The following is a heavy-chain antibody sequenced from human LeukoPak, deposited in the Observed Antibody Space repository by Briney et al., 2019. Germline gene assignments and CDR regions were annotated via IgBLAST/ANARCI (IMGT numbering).Heavy chain of an antibody. CDR1: GYIFASYG. CDR3: ARDTALIITPGGPDY. V-gene: IGHV1-18*01. CDR2: ISAYNGDT. D-gene: IGHD3-10*01. Sequence: SVKVSCKASGYIFASYGISWVRQAPGQGLEWMGWISAYNGDTKYAQNLQGRVTLTTDTSTGTAYMELRSLTSGDTALYYCARDTALIITPGGPDYWGRGTLITVSS. J-gene: IGHJ4*02.